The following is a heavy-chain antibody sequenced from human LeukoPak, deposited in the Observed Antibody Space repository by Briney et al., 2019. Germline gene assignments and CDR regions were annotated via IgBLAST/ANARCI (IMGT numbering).Heavy chain of an antibody. CDR2: MNPNSANT. Sequence: ASVKVSCKASGYTFTSYDINRVRQATRQGLEWMGWMNPNSANTGYAQKFQGRVTMTRNTSISTAYMELSSLRSEDTAVYYCARGRMVRGVGNWFDPWGQGTLVTVSS. CDR3: ARGRMVRGVGNWFDP. J-gene: IGHJ5*02. V-gene: IGHV1-8*01. CDR1: GYTFTSYD. D-gene: IGHD3-10*01.